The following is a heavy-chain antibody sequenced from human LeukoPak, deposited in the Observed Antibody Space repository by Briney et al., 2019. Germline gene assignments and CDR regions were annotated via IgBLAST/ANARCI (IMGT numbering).Heavy chain of an antibody. D-gene: IGHD2-2*01. CDR2: IYYSGST. CDR3: ARVRWPAARHDAFDI. CDR1: GGSISSYY. J-gene: IGHJ3*02. V-gene: IGHV4-59*01. Sequence: SETLSLTCTVSGGSISSYYWSWIRQPPGKGLEWIGYIYYSGSTNYNPSFKSRVTISVDTSKNQFSLKLSSVTAADTAVYYCARVRWPAARHDAFDIWGQGTMVTVSS.